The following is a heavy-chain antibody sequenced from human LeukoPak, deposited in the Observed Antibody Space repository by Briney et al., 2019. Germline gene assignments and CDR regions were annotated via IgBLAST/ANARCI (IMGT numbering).Heavy chain of an antibody. J-gene: IGHJ4*02. CDR1: GGSISSYY. D-gene: IGHD5-18*01. CDR2: IYSSGST. CDR3: ARGYSYLLY. Sequence: SETLSLTCTVSGGSISSYYWSWIRQRAGKGLEWIGRIYSSGSTNYNPSLKSRVTMSVDTSKNQLSLTLTSVTAADTAVYYCARGYSYLLYWGQGTLVTVSS. V-gene: IGHV4-4*07.